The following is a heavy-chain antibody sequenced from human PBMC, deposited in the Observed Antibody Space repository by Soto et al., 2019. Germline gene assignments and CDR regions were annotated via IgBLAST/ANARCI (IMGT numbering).Heavy chain of an antibody. J-gene: IGHJ4*02. CDR3: SGSIWGEPDY. CDR2: IRSKANSYAT. D-gene: IGHD3-16*01. Sequence: GGSLRLSCAASGFTFSGSAMHWDRQASGKGLEWVGRIRSKANSYATAYAASVKGRFTISRDDSKNTAYLQMNSLKTEDTAVYYCSGSIWGEPDYWGQGTLVTVSS. V-gene: IGHV3-73*01. CDR1: GFTFSGSA.